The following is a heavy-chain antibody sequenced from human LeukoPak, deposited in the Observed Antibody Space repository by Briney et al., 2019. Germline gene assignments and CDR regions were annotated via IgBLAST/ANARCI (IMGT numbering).Heavy chain of an antibody. Sequence: GGSLRLSCAASGFTFSSYEMNWVRQAPGKGLQWLSYISSGGLTIFYADSVKGRFTISRDNTKNSIFLDMTNLRAEDTAVYYCARDFDYGDYIDFWGQGTLVAVSS. D-gene: IGHD4/OR15-4a*01. J-gene: IGHJ4*02. CDR1: GFTFSSYE. V-gene: IGHV3-48*03. CDR2: ISSGGLTI. CDR3: ARDFDYGDYIDF.